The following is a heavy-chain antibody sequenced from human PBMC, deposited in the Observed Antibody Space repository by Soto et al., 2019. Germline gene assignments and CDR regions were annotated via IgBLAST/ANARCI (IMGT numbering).Heavy chain of an antibody. D-gene: IGHD5-18*01. J-gene: IGHJ4*02. CDR3: ARDGASSEYSYVSRYYFDY. Sequence: GGSLRLSCAASGFTFSSYGMHWVRQAPGKGLEWVAVIWYDGSNKYYADSVKGRFTISRDNSKNTLYLQMNSLRAEDTAVYYCARDGASSEYSYVSRYYFDYWGQGTLVTVSS. V-gene: IGHV3-33*01. CDR1: GFTFSSYG. CDR2: IWYDGSNK.